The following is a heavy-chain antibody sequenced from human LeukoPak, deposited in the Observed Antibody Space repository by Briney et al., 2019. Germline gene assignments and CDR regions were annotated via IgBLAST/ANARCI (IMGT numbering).Heavy chain of an antibody. D-gene: IGHD1-7*01. CDR3: ARETNNWNYGWFDP. Sequence: SQTLSLTCAISRDSVSSNSAAWNWIRQSPSRGLEWLGRTYYRYKWYNDYAVSVKSRITINPDTSKNQFSLKLSSVTAADTAVYYCARETNNWNYGWFDPWGQGTLVTVSS. CDR2: TYYRYKWYN. CDR1: RDSVSSNSAA. V-gene: IGHV6-1*01. J-gene: IGHJ5*02.